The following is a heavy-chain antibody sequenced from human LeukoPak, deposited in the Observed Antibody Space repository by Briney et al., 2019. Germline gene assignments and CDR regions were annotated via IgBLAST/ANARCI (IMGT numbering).Heavy chain of an antibody. V-gene: IGHV4-34*01. D-gene: IGHD6-13*01. J-gene: IGHJ5*02. CDR3: ARGGLGIAAAGTPRRNWFDP. CDR1: GGSFRGYY. Sequence: SETLSLTCAGYGGSFRGYYWIWIRQPPGKGLEWIGEINHSGSTNYNPSLKSRVTISVDTSKNQFSLKLSSVTAADTAVYYCARGGLGIAAAGTPRRNWFDPWGQGTLVTVSS. CDR2: INHSGST.